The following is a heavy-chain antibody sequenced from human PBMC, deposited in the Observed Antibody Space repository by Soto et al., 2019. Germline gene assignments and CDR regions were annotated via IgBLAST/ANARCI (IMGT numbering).Heavy chain of an antibody. CDR3: ARGWDTAMVDY. D-gene: IGHD5-18*01. CDR1: GCSISSGGYY. J-gene: IGHJ4*02. V-gene: IGHV4-31*03. CDR2: IYYSGST. Sequence: QVQLQESGPGLVKPSQTLALTCTVSGCSISSGGYYWSWIRQHPGKGLEWIGYIYYSGSTYYNPSRKSRFTISVDTSKNQFSLKLSSVTAADTAVYYCARGWDTAMVDYWGQGTLVTVSS.